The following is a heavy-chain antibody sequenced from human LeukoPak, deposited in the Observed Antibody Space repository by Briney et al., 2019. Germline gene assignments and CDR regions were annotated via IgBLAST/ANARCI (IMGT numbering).Heavy chain of an antibody. V-gene: IGHV1-3*01. CDR2: INAGNGNT. CDR1: GYTLTSYA. J-gene: IGHJ4*02. CDR3: ARVVYSSGWYFDY. D-gene: IGHD6-19*01. Sequence: ASVKVSCKASGYTLTSYAMHWVRQAPGQRLEWMGWINAGNGNTKYSQKFQGRVTITRDTSASTAYMELSSLRSEDTAVYYCARVVYSSGWYFDYWGQGTLVTVSS.